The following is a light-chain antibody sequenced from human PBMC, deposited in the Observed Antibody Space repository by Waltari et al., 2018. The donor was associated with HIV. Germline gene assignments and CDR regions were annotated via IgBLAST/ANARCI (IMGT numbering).Light chain of an antibody. V-gene: IGLV2-14*03. CDR1: SSHVGIFKY. CDR2: DFI. Sequence: QSALTQPASVSGSPGQSITISCTEASSHVGIFKYVTRYQQHPGKAPKVIIYDFINRPSGVSNRFSGSKSDNTASLTISGLQAEDEADYYCSSHTTTTTLWVFGGGTKLTVL. CDR3: SSHTTTTTLWV. J-gene: IGLJ2*01.